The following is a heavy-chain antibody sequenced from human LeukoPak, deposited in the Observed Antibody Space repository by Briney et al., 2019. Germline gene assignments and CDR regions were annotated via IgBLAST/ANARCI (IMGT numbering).Heavy chain of an antibody. CDR3: AKDTQLGVAAAAEH. Sequence: GGSLRLSCAASGFTFSSYGMHWVRQAPGKGLEWVAFIRYDGSNKYYADSVKGRFTISRDNSKNTLYLQMNSLRAEDTAVYYCAKDTQLGVAAAAEHWGQGTLVTVPS. D-gene: IGHD6-13*01. J-gene: IGHJ1*01. CDR2: IRYDGSNK. V-gene: IGHV3-30*02. CDR1: GFTFSSYG.